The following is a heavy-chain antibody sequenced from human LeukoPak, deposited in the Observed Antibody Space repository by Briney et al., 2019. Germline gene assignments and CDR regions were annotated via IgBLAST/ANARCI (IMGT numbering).Heavy chain of an antibody. D-gene: IGHD3-10*01. V-gene: IGHV4-34*01. J-gene: IGHJ3*02. CDR2: INHSGST. CDR3: ARSNGYGLVDI. CDR1: GGSLGGYY. Sequence: SETLSLTCAVYGGSLGGYYWSWIRQPPGKGLEWIGEINHSGSTNYNPSLKSRVTISVDTSKNQFSLNLTSVTAADTAVYYCARSNGYGLVDIWGQGTMVTVSS.